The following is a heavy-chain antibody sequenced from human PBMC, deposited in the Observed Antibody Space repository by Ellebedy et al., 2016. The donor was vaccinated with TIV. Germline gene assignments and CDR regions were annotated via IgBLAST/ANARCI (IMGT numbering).Heavy chain of an antibody. CDR2: IRSKANSYAT. Sequence: PGGSLRLSCAASGFTFSGSAMHWVRQASGKGLEWVGRIRSKANSYATAYAASVKGRFTISRDDSKNTAYLKMNSLKTEDTAVYYCTKYCSGGSCYGYWGQGTLVTVSS. CDR3: TKYCSGGSCYGY. V-gene: IGHV3-73*01. J-gene: IGHJ4*02. CDR1: GFTFSGSA. D-gene: IGHD2-15*01.